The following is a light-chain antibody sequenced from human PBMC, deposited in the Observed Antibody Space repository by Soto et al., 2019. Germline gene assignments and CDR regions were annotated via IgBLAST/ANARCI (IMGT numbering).Light chain of an antibody. J-gene: IGKJ1*01. CDR1: QSLLHSNGNSY. CDR2: AAS. CDR3: QQYNNWPLT. Sequence: DIVMTQSPLSLPVTPGEPASISCSSSQSLLHSNGNSYLNWYQQKPGKAPKLLIYAASSLQSGVPSRFSGSGSGTEFTLTISSLQSEDFAVYYCQQYNNWPLTFGQGTKWIS. V-gene: IGKV2-28*01.